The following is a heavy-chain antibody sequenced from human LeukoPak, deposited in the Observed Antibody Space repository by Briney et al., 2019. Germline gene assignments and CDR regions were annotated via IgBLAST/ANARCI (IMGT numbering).Heavy chain of an antibody. CDR2: ISGDGSVT. CDR3: ARGTNYNDGSGFFGFYYFDY. J-gene: IGHJ4*02. V-gene: IGHV3-74*01. CDR1: EFTFSTYW. D-gene: IGHD3-22*01. Sequence: GGSLRLSCAASEFTFSTYWMYWVRQAPGKGLVWVSRISGDGSVTNYADSVKGRFTISRDNTRNTLYLQMNSLRAEDTAIYYCARGTNYNDGSGFFGFYYFDYWGQGALVTV.